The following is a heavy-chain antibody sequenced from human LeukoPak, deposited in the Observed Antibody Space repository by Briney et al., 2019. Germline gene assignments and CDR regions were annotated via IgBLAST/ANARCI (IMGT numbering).Heavy chain of an antibody. CDR2: INHSGST. D-gene: IGHD3-3*01. CDR1: GGSFSGYY. J-gene: IGHJ4*02. CDR3: ARCPRVVRFLEWLSRIGRRFDY. Sequence: SETLSLTCAVYGGSFSGYYWSWIRQPPGKGLEWIGEINHSGSTNYHPSLKSRVTISVDTSKNQFSVKLSSVTAADTAVYYCARCPRVVRFLEWLSRIGRRFDYWGQGTLVTVSS. V-gene: IGHV4-34*01.